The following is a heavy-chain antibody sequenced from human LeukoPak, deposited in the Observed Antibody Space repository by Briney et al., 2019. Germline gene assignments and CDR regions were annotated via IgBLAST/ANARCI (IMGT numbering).Heavy chain of an antibody. V-gene: IGHV4-59*01. J-gene: IGHJ6*02. CDR3: ARVYYYGSGSYLTYYYGMDV. CDR1: GGSISSFY. CDR2: IYYSGST. Sequence: SETLSLTCTVSGGSISSFYWSWIRQPPGKGLEWIGYIYYSGSTNYNPSLKSRVTISVDTSKNQFSLKLSSVTAADTAVYYCARVYYYGSGSYLTYYYGMDVWGQGTTVTVSS. D-gene: IGHD3-10*01.